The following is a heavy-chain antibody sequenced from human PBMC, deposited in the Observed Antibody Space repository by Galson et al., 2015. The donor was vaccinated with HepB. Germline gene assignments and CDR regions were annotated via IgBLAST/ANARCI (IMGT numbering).Heavy chain of an antibody. CDR3: ARGPYIVVVPAAIVE. CDR2: ISYDGSNK. CDR1: GFTFSSYA. D-gene: IGHD2-2*01. Sequence: SLRLSCAASGFTFSSYAMHWVRQAPGKGLEWVAVISYDGSNKYYADSVKGRFTISRDNSKNTLYLQMNSLRAEDTAVYYCARGPYIVVVPAAIVEWGQGTLVTVSS. V-gene: IGHV3-30-3*01. J-gene: IGHJ4*02.